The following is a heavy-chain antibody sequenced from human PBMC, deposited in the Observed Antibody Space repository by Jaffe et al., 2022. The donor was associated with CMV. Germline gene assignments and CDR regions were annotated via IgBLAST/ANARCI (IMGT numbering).Heavy chain of an antibody. CDR3: ARDRDSRVIPGSWFDP. CDR1: GFTFSSYA. V-gene: IGHV3-64*01. Sequence: EVQLVESGGGLVQPGGSLRLSCAASGFTFSSYAMHWVRQAPGKGLEYVSAISSNGGSTYYANSVKGRFTISRDNSKNTLYLQMGSLRAEDMAVYYCARDRDSRVIPGSWFDPWGQGTLVTVSS. CDR2: ISSNGGST. J-gene: IGHJ5*02. D-gene: IGHD2-21*01.